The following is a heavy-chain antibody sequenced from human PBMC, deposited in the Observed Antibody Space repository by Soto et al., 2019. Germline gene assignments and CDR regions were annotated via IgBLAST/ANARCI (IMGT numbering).Heavy chain of an antibody. D-gene: IGHD3-10*01. CDR3: VRDRYSSSGWFDH. Sequence: PQTLSLTRAISGDSVSSYSAAWNWIRQSPSGGLEWLGRTYYRSRFFSDYAESVKSRIIINPDTSKNQFSLQLKSVTPEDTAVYYCVRDRYSSSGWFDHWGQGTPVTVSS. CDR2: TYYRSRFFS. J-gene: IGHJ5*02. V-gene: IGHV6-1*01. CDR1: GDSVSSYSAA.